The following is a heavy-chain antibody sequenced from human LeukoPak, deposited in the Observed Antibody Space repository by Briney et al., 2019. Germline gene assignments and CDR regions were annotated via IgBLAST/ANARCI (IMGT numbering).Heavy chain of an antibody. D-gene: IGHD3-10*01. CDR2: IYPGDSDT. CDR3: ARLSWRDVVRGVIIFDY. V-gene: IGHV5-51*01. J-gene: IGHJ4*02. Sequence: HGESLKISCKGSGFSFTNYWIGWVRQMPGKGLEWMGIIYPGDSDTRYSPSFQGQVTISADKSISTAYLQWSSLKASDTAMYYCARLSWRDVVRGVIIFDYWGQGTLVTVSS. CDR1: GFSFTNYW.